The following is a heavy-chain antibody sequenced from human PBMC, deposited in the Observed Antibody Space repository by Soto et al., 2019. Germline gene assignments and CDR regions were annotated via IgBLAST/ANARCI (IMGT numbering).Heavy chain of an antibody. J-gene: IGHJ6*02. CDR3: VRSVPAATWQYSGMDV. V-gene: IGHV4-4*02. CDR2: IYHSGTF. D-gene: IGHD2-2*01. Sequence: QVRLQESGPGLVEPSGTLSLTCAVSGDSVSSSSCWSWVRQAPGKGLEWIGEIYHSGTFNYNPSLASRASGSVDKSRNQLSLNLKSVTAADTAVYYCVRSVPAATWQYSGMDVWGQGTTVTVSS. CDR1: GDSVSSSSC.